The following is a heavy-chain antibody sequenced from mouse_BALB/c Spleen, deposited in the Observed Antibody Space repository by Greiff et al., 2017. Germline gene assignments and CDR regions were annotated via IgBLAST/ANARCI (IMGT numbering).Heavy chain of an antibody. V-gene: IGHV1-82*01. J-gene: IGHJ4*01. CDR2: IYPGDGDT. CDR1: GYAFSSSW. CDR3: ARGGRDYAMDY. Sequence: VQLQQSGPELVKPGASVKISCKASGYAFSSSWMNWVKQRPGQGLEWIGRIYPGDGDTNYNGKFKGKATLTADKSSSTAYMQLSSLTSVDSAVYFCARGGRDYAMDYWGQGTSVTVSS.